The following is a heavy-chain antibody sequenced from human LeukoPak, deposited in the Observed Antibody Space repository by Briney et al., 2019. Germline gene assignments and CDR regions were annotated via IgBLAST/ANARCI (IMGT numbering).Heavy chain of an antibody. D-gene: IGHD6-19*01. J-gene: IGHJ3*02. V-gene: IGHV3-33*01. CDR3: ARDDLADGNGFDI. CDR1: GFTFGSYG. CDR2: IFYDGSQK. Sequence: GGSLRLSCAASGFTFGSYGFHWVRQAPGKGLEWVAIIFYDGSQKLYADSVEGRFTISRDISKNTLYLQMNSLRVEDTAVYYCARDDLADGNGFDIWGQGTMVTVSS.